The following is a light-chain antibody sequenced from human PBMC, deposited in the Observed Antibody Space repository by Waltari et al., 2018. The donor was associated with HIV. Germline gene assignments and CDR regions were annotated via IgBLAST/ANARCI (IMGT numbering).Light chain of an antibody. J-gene: IGLJ1*01. CDR1: SSDAGGYNF. CDR3: ISYTTSSTPYV. Sequence: QSALTQPASVSGSPGQSITISCTGTSSDAGGYNFVSWYQQYPGKAPKLMIYEVSNRPSGVSDRFSGSKSANTASLTISGLRAEDEADYYCISYTTSSTPYVLGTGTTVTVL. CDR2: EVS. V-gene: IGLV2-14*01.